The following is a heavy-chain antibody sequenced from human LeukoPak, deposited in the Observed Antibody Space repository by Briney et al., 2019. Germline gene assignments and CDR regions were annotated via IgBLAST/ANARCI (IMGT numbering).Heavy chain of an antibody. D-gene: IGHD6-19*01. Sequence: VASVKVSCKASGYTFTSYGISWVRQAPGQGFEWMGWISAYNGNTNYAQKLQGRVTMTTDTSTSTAYMELRSLRSDDTAVYYCAREGGIAVAGSGGSYNWFDPWGQGTLVTVSS. CDR3: AREGGIAVAGSGGSYNWFDP. V-gene: IGHV1-18*01. CDR2: ISAYNGNT. J-gene: IGHJ5*02. CDR1: GYTFTSYG.